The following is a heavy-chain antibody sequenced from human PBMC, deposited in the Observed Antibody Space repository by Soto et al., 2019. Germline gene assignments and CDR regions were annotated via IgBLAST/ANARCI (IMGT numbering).Heavy chain of an antibody. Sequence: QVQLVQSGAEVKKPGSSVKVSCKASRGTFSSYTITWVRQAPGQGLEWMGRIIPILGIANYAQKFQGRVTITADKSTSTASMELSSLRSEDTAVYYCLNIPHYWGQGTLVTVSS. V-gene: IGHV1-69*02. CDR2: IIPILGIA. J-gene: IGHJ4*02. CDR3: LNIPHY. CDR1: RGTFSSYT.